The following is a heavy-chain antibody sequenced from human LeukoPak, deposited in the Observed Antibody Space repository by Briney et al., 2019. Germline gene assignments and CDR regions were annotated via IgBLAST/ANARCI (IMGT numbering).Heavy chain of an antibody. CDR1: GFTFSTHE. Sequence: PGGSLRLSCAASGFTFSTHEMNWVRQAPGKGLEWVSYISSSGSIIYYADSVKGRFTISRDNAKDSQYLQMNSLRADDTAVYYCARRYCSGSSCLVDYWGQGTLVTVSS. CDR3: ARRYCSGSSCLVDY. D-gene: IGHD2-15*01. J-gene: IGHJ4*02. CDR2: ISSSGSII. V-gene: IGHV3-48*03.